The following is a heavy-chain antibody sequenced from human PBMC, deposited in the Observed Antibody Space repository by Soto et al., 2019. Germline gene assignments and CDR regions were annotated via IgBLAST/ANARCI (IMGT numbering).Heavy chain of an antibody. D-gene: IGHD3-3*01. CDR2: MNPNSGNT. CDR1: GYTFTSYD. J-gene: IGHJ6*03. Sequence: ASVKVSCKASGYTFTSYDINWLRQATGQGLEWMGWMNPNSGNTGYAQKFQGRVTMTRNTSISTAYMELSSLRSEDTAVYYCARTATYYDFWSGYSNPYYYYYYYMDVWGKGTTVTVSS. CDR3: ARTATYYDFWSGYSNPYYYYYYYMDV. V-gene: IGHV1-8*01.